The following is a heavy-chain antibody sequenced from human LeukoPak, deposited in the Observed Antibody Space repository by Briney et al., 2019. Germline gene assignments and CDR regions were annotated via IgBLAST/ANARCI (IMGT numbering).Heavy chain of an antibody. CDR3: ARVYYYDSSGYYFDY. V-gene: IGHV4-4*07. J-gene: IGHJ4*02. D-gene: IGHD3-22*01. CDR1: GGSISSYY. Sequence: SETLSLTCTVSGGSISSYYWSWIRQPAGKGLEWIGRIYSSGSTDYNPSLKNRVTMSVDTSKNQFSLKLSSVTAADTAVYYCARVYYYDSSGYYFDYWGQGTLVTVSS. CDR2: IYSSGST.